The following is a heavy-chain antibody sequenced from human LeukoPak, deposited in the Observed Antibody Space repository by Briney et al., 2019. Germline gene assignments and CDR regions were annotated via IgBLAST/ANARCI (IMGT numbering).Heavy chain of an antibody. CDR3: AGYQVGATPFDY. Sequence: SETLSLTCAVYGGSFSGYYWSWIRQPPGKGLERIGEINHSGSTNYNPSLKSRVTISVDTSKNQFSLKLSSVTAADTAVYYCAGYQVGATPFDYWGQGTLVTVSS. CDR2: INHSGST. CDR1: GGSFSGYY. V-gene: IGHV4-34*01. D-gene: IGHD1-26*01. J-gene: IGHJ4*02.